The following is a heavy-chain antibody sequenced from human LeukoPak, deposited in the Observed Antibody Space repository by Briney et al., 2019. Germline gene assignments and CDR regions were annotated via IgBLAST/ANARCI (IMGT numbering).Heavy chain of an antibody. CDR1: GDSMKSYY. V-gene: IGHV4-59*01. CDR2: IYYTGST. J-gene: IGHJ6*02. CDR3: AKEREYCSGGSCHYDLDV. D-gene: IGHD2-15*01. Sequence: SETLSLTCTVSGDSMKSYYWTWIRQPPGKGLEWIGYIYYTGSTNYNPSLKSRVTISVDTSKNQFSLKLSSVTAADTAVYYCAKEREYCSGGSCHYDLDVWGQGTTVTVSS.